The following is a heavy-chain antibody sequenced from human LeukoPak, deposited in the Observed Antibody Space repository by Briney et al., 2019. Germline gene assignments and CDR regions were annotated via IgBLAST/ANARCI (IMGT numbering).Heavy chain of an antibody. D-gene: IGHD1-26*01. CDR3: ARGGASSRYFDY. CDR1: GGSISSHY. J-gene: IGHJ4*02. CDR2: IYYSGST. V-gene: IGHV4-59*11. Sequence: SETLSLTCTVSGGSISSHYWSWIRQPPGKGLEWIGYIYYSGSTNYHPSLNGRVTISLDTSKNQFSLRLNSVTAADTAVYYCARGGASSRYFDYWGQGTLVTVSS.